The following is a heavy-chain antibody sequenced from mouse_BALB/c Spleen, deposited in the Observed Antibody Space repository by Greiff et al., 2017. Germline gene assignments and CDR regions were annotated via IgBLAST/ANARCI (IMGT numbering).Heavy chain of an antibody. CDR2: ISSGGSYT. CDR1: GFTFSSYT. D-gene: IGHD4-1*01. Sequence: EVKLVESGGGLVKPGGSLKLSCAASGFTFSSYTMSWVRQTPEKRLEWVATISSGGSYTYYPDSVKGRFTISRDNAKNTLYLQMSSLKSEDTAMYYCTRDGGDWDYFDYWGQGTTLTVSS. V-gene: IGHV5-6-4*01. CDR3: TRDGGDWDYFDY. J-gene: IGHJ2*01.